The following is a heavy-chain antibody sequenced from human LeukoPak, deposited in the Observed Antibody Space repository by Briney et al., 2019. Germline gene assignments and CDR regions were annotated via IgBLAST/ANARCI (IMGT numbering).Heavy chain of an antibody. CDR3: VGDVLRSSGSF. Sequence: GGSLRLSCAVSGLTVSSNCMSWVRQAPGKGLEWLAIICSDNIKQDSDSAKGRFTISRDDSKNMLYLQMNSLRADDSAIYYCVGDVLRSSGSFWGQGTLVTVSS. CDR1: GLTVSSNC. J-gene: IGHJ4*02. CDR2: ICSDNIK. D-gene: IGHD6-19*01. V-gene: IGHV3-53*01.